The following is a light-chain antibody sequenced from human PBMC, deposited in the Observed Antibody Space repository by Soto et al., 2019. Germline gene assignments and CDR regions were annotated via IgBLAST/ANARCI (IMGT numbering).Light chain of an antibody. V-gene: IGKV3-20*01. J-gene: IGKJ5*01. Sequence: VVMTQSPGTLSVSPGEGVTLSCRASQSVGNSLAWYQQKPGQAPRLLIYDVSNRASGIPARFSGSGSGTDFSLTISRLEPEDFAVYYCQQYGSSPITFGQGTRLEIK. CDR3: QQYGSSPIT. CDR1: QSVGNS. CDR2: DVS.